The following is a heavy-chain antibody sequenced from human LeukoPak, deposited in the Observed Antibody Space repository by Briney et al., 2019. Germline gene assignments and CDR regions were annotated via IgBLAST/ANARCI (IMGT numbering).Heavy chain of an antibody. CDR2: ISGSGGST. V-gene: IGHV3-23*01. Sequence: GGSLRLSCAASAFTFSSYAMSWVRQAPGKGLEWDSAISGSGGSTYYADSVKGRFTISRDNSKNTLYLQMNSLRAEDTAVYYCANDVRVVRGVIIHYYFDYWGQGTLVTVSS. CDR3: ANDVRVVRGVIIHYYFDY. D-gene: IGHD3-10*01. J-gene: IGHJ4*02. CDR1: AFTFSSYA.